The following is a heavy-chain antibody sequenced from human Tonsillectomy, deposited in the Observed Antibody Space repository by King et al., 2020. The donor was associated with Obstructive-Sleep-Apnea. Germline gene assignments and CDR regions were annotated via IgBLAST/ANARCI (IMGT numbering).Heavy chain of an antibody. CDR2: IYPGDSDT. D-gene: IGHD2-21*02. CDR1: GYRFSNYW. CDR3: ARHPKDGSYCGGDCFAFDY. J-gene: IGHJ4*02. V-gene: IGHV5-51*01. Sequence: QLVQSGAEVKKSGESLKISCKGPGYRFSNYWIGWVRQMPGKGLEWMGIIYPGDSDTRYSPSFQGQVTISADKSLSTAYLQWGSLKASDTAIYYCARHPKDGSYCGGDCFAFDYWGQGTLVTVSS.